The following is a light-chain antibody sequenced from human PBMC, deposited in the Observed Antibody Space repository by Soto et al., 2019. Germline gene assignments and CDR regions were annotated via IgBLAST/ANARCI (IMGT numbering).Light chain of an antibody. V-gene: IGKV3-15*01. J-gene: IGKJ1*01. Sequence: ILMTQYQATRSVSPGERATLSCRDSQRVRINLAGHQPKPGQAPRLLIYGASTRATGIPARSSGSGAGTEFTLTSISVQSDDFAVSDSQQYDTWPRWPFGQGT. CDR2: GAS. CDR3: QQYDTWPRWP. CDR1: QRVRIN.